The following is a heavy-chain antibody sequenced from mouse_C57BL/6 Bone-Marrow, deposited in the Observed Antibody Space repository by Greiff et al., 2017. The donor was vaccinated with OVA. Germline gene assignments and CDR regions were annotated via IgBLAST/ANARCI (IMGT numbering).Heavy chain of an antibody. D-gene: IGHD1-1*01. CDR3: ARGYYGSSLYYFDY. Sequence: VQLQQSGPELVKPGASVKISCKASGYTFTDYYMNWVKQSHGKSLEWIGDINPNNGGTSYNQKFKGKATLTVDKSSSTAYMELRSLTSEDSAGYYCARGYYGSSLYYFDYWGQGTTLTVSS. CDR1: GYTFTDYY. CDR2: INPNNGGT. J-gene: IGHJ2*01. V-gene: IGHV1-26*01.